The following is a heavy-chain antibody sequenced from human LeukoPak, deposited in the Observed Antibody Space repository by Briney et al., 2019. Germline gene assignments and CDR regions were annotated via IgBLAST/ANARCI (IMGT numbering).Heavy chain of an antibody. CDR1: GGSISSYY. D-gene: IGHD2-2*01. Sequence: SETLSLTCTVSGGSISSYYWSWIRQPPGKGLEWIGYVSYSGSTDYNPSLKSRVTISVDTSKIQFSLELSSVTAADTAVYYCARDGRIRGYCSSSCHSVDAFDIWGQGTMVTVSS. V-gene: IGHV4-59*01. CDR2: VSYSGST. J-gene: IGHJ3*02. CDR3: ARDGRIRGYCSSSCHSVDAFDI.